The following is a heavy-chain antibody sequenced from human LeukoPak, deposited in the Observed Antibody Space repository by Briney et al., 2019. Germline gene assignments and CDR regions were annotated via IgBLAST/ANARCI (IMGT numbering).Heavy chain of an antibody. CDR1: GFTFSSYA. CDR3: AQGGATISDY. D-gene: IGHD5-12*01. CDR2: ITDDSKTM. V-gene: IGHV3-48*04. Sequence: GGSLRLSCAASGFTFSSYAMHWVRQAPGKGLEWTSYITDDSKTMYYADSVKGRFTISRDNAKNSLYLQMNTLRVEDTAVYYCAQGGATISDYWGQGTLVTVSS. J-gene: IGHJ4*02.